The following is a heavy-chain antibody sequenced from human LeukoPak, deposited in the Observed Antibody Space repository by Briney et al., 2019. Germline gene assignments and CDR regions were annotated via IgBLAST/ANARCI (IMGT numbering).Heavy chain of an antibody. V-gene: IGHV4-34*01. Sequence: PSETLSLTCAVYGGSFSGYYWSWIRQPPGKGLEWIGEINHSGSTNYNPSLKSRVTISVDTSKNQFSLKLSSVTAADTAVYYCARVRGSQLWLAHRVPHATIDYWGQGTLVTVSS. D-gene: IGHD5-18*01. CDR1: GGSFSGYY. CDR2: INHSGST. CDR3: ARVRGSQLWLAHRVPHATIDY. J-gene: IGHJ4*02.